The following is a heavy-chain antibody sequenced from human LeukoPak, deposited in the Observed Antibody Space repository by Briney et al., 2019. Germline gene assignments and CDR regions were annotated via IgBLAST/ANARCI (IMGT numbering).Heavy chain of an antibody. D-gene: IGHD3-3*01. J-gene: IGHJ3*02. CDR1: GFTFSSYA. CDR2: ISGSGGST. CDR3: AKDLVKSSGYSGDAFDI. V-gene: IGHV3-23*01. Sequence: GGSLRLSCAASGFTFSSYAMSWVRQAPGKGLEWVSAISGSGGSTYYADSVKGRLTISRDNSKNTLYLQMNSLRAEDTAVYHCAKDLVKSSGYSGDAFDIWGQGTMVTVSS.